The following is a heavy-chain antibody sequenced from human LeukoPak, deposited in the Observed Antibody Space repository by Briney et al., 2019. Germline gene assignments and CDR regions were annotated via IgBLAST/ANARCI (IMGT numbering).Heavy chain of an antibody. CDR3: ARDSTVTTFRGCVDP. J-gene: IGHJ5*02. Sequence: ASVKLSCKASGYTFTNYYVHWVRQAPGQGLEWMGVINPSGGSTNYAQKFQGRVTMTRDTSTNTVYMELSSLRSEDTAVYYCARDSTVTTFRGCVDPWGQGTLVTVSS. V-gene: IGHV1-46*01. CDR2: INPSGGST. CDR1: GYTFTNYY. D-gene: IGHD4-17*01.